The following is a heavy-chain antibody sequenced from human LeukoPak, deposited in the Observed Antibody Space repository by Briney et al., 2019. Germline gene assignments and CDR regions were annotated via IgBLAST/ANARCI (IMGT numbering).Heavy chain of an antibody. CDR1: GYSISSGYY. D-gene: IGHD3-10*01. V-gene: IGHV4-38-2*02. J-gene: IGHJ4*02. CDR3: ARDSLGETPYDY. Sequence: SETLSLTCTVSGYSISSGYYWGWIRQPPGKGLEWIGSIYHSGSTYYNPSLKSRVTISVDTSKGQFSLKLSSVTAADTAVYYCARDSLGETPYDYWGQGTLSPSPQ. CDR2: IYHSGST.